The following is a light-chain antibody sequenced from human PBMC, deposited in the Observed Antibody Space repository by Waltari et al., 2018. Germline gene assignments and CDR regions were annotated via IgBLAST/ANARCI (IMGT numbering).Light chain of an antibody. CDR1: QSVSSY. CDR3: QQRSNRPLFT. V-gene: IGKV3-11*01. J-gene: IGKJ3*01. Sequence: EIVLTQSPATLSLSPGERATLSCRASQSVSSYLAWYQQKPGQAPRLLIYDASTRATGSPARFSGSGAGTDFTLTISSLEPEDFAAYYCQQRSNRPLFTFGPGTKVEIK. CDR2: DAS.